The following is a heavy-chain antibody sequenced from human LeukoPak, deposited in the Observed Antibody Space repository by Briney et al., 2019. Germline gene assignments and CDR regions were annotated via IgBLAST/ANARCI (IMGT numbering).Heavy chain of an antibody. CDR1: GYSFTSYW. CDR2: IYPGDSDT. Sequence: GESLKISCNGSGYSFTSYWIRWVRQMPGKSLEWRGIIYPGDSDTRYSPSFQGQVTISADKSISTAYLQWTSLRASDTAMYYCARGGYYYGSGSHFDYWGQGTLVTVSS. CDR3: ARGGYYYGSGSHFDY. V-gene: IGHV5-51*01. J-gene: IGHJ4*02. D-gene: IGHD3-10*01.